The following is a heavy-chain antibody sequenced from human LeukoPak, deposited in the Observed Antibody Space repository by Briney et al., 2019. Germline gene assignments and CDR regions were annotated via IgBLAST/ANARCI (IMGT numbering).Heavy chain of an antibody. V-gene: IGHV3-30*04. CDR3: AREGVDCSGNTCLFFGKTNYYYYYMDV. J-gene: IGHJ6*03. CDR1: GFTFSSHA. Sequence: GGSLRLSCSASGFTFSSHAMQRVRQAPGKGLDWVAVISFDGSTKYYANSVKGRFTISRDNSNNTLYLQMNSLRPEDTAVYYCAREGVDCSGNTCLFFGKTNYYYYYMDVWGKGTTVTVSS. D-gene: IGHD2-15*01. CDR2: ISFDGSTK.